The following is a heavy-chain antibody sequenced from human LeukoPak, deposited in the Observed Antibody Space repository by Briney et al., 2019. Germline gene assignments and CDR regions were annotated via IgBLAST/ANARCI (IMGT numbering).Heavy chain of an antibody. CDR3: ARGGRAYYDSSLASK. CDR1: GYTFTSYY. CDR2: INPSGGST. Sequence: ASVKVSCKASGYTFTSYYMHWVRQAPGQGLEWMGIINPSGGSTSYAQKFQGRVTMTRDTSTSTVYMELSRLRSEDTAVYYCARGGRAYYDSSLASKWGQGTLVTVS. J-gene: IGHJ4*02. V-gene: IGHV1-46*01. D-gene: IGHD3-3*01.